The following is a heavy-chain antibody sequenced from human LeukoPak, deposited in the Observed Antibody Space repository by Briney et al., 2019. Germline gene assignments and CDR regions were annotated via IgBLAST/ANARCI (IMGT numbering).Heavy chain of an antibody. J-gene: IGHJ6*03. V-gene: IGHV1-8*01. D-gene: IGHD4-17*01. Sequence: GASVKVSCKASGYPFTSFEINWVRQVTGEGLEWMGWMKPDSGNSAFAQKFRDRVTLSSDSSINTAYMEVGSLGSDDTAVYFCARGTFDYDVVTGIHYYYMDVWGTGTAVTVSS. CDR2: MKPDSGNS. CDR1: GYPFTSFE. CDR3: ARGTFDYDVVTGIHYYYMDV.